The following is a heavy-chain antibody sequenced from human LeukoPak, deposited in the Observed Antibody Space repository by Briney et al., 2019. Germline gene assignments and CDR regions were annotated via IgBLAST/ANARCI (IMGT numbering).Heavy chain of an antibody. V-gene: IGHV1-69*05. J-gene: IGHJ4*02. CDR3: ASSAPSYSGGWYGFDY. CDR1: GGTFSSYA. Sequence: SVKVSCKASGGTFSSYAISWVRQAPGQGLEWMGGIIPIFGTANYAQKFQGRVTITTDESTSTAYMELSSLRSEDTAVYYCASSAPSYSGGWYGFDYWGQGTLVTVSS. D-gene: IGHD6-19*01. CDR2: IIPIFGTA.